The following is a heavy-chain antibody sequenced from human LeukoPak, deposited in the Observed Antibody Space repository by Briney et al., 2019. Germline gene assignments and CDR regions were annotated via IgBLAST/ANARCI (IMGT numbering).Heavy chain of an antibody. V-gene: IGHV3-30*03. CDR1: GFTFSSYA. D-gene: IGHD6-19*01. CDR2: ISYDGSNK. Sequence: PGGSLRLSCAASGFTFSSYAMSWVRQAPGKGLEWVAVISYDGSNKYYAESVKGRFTISKDNPKNTLYLQMNSLRAEDTAVYYCARGGYDSDWKITNFDYWGQGTLVTVSS. J-gene: IGHJ4*02. CDR3: ARGGYDSDWKITNFDY.